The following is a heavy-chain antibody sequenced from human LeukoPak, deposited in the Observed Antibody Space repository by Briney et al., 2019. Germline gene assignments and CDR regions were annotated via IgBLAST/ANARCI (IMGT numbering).Heavy chain of an antibody. V-gene: IGHV4-34*01. J-gene: IGHJ6*02. Sequence: SETLSLTCAVYGGSFSGYYWSWIRQPPGKGLEWIGEINHSGSTNYNPSLKIRVTISVHTSKSQFSLKLSSVTAADTAVYYCASGLYIAAAGSVYYYYYGMDVWGQGTTVTVSS. CDR1: GGSFSGYY. CDR3: ASGLYIAAAGSVYYYYYGMDV. D-gene: IGHD6-13*01. CDR2: INHSGST.